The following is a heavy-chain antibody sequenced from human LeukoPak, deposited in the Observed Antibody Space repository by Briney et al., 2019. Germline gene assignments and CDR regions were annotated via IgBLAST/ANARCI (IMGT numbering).Heavy chain of an antibody. J-gene: IGHJ4*02. Sequence: PGGSLRLSCAASGFTVSSDYMSWVRQAPGKGLEYVSAISSNGGSTYYADSVKGRFTISRDNSKNTLYLQMGSLRAEDMAVYYCARGRRCSSTSCYAGHFDYWGQGTLVTVSS. CDR2: ISSNGGST. V-gene: IGHV3-64*02. CDR3: ARGRRCSSTSCYAGHFDY. CDR1: GFTVSSDY. D-gene: IGHD2-2*01.